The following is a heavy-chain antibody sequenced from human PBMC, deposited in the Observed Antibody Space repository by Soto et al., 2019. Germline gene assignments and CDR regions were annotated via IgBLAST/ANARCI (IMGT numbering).Heavy chain of an antibody. J-gene: IGHJ6*02. CDR1: GFTFSSYS. CDR2: ISSSSSSYI. CDR3: ARVSLLWFGESNYYYYGMDV. Sequence: GGSLRLSCAASGFTFSSYSMNWVRQAPGKGLEWVSSISSSSSSYIYYADSVKGRFTISRDNAKNSLYLQMNSLRAEDTAVYYCARVSLLWFGESNYYYYGMDVWGQGTTVTVSS. D-gene: IGHD3-10*01. V-gene: IGHV3-21*01.